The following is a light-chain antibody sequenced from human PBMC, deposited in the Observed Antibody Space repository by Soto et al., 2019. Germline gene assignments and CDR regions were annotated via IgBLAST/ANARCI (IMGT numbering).Light chain of an antibody. J-gene: IGKJ5*01. V-gene: IGKV3-15*01. CDR1: QTVNSK. CDR2: GAS. Sequence: EIVVTQSPATLSVSPGERVTLSCRTSQTVNSKLAWYQQQPGQAPRLLIHGASTRATDIPARFSCSGSGTEFTLTISSLQYEDFAIYCCQHYNNWPPITCGQGTRLDIK. CDR3: QHYNNWPPIT.